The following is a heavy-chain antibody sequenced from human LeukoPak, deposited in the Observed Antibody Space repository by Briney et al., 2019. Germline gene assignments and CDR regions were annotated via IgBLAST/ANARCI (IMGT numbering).Heavy chain of an antibody. CDR2: INTNTGNP. Sequence: ASVKVSCKASGYIFTNYVLHWVRQAPGQGLEWMRWINTNTGNPTYAQGFTGRFVFSLDTSVSTAYLQISSLKADDTAMYYCARGDYDTHGYQTRWGQGTLVTVSS. D-gene: IGHD3-22*01. J-gene: IGHJ4*02. V-gene: IGHV7-4-1*02. CDR1: GYIFTNYV. CDR3: ARGDYDTHGYQTR.